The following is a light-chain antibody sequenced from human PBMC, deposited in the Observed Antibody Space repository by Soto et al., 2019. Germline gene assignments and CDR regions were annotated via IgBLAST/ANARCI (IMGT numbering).Light chain of an antibody. CDR3: QTWGTGIHVV. Sequence: QSVLTQSPSASASLGDSVKLTCTLSSGHSSYAIAWHQQQPEKGPRYLMKLDSDGSHTKGDAIPDRFSGSSSGAERYLTISSLQSEDVADYYCQTWGTGIHVVFGGGTKLTVL. CDR1: SGHSSYA. V-gene: IGLV4-69*01. J-gene: IGLJ2*01. CDR2: LDSDGSH.